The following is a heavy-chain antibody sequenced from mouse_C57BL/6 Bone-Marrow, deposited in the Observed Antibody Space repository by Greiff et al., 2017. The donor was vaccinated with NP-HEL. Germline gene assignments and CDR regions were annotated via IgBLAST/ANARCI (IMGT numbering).Heavy chain of an antibody. J-gene: IGHJ4*01. CDR2: IHPNSGST. V-gene: IGHV1-64*01. Sequence: VQLQQPGAELVKPGASVKLSCKASGYTFTSYWMHWVKQRPGQGLEWIGMIHPNSGSTNYNEKFKSKATLTVDKSSSTAYMQLSSLTSEDSAVYYCAREDYGSSPYAMDYWGQGTSVTVSS. D-gene: IGHD1-1*01. CDR1: GYTFTSYW. CDR3: AREDYGSSPYAMDY.